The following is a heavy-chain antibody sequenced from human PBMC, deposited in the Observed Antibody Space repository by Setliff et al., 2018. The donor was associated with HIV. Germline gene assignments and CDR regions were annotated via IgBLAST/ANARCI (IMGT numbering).Heavy chain of an antibody. J-gene: IGHJ4*02. CDR3: AIRGSSGWYVGGYFDY. CDR1: GGSISSGIYY. D-gene: IGHD6-19*01. V-gene: IGHV4-61*02. CDR2: IYTSGST. Sequence: SETLSLTCTVSGGSISSGIYYWSWIRQPAGKGLEWIGRIYTSGSTNYNPSLKSRVTISVDTSKNQFSLKLSSVTAADTAVYYCAIRGSSGWYVGGYFDYWGQGTLVTVSS.